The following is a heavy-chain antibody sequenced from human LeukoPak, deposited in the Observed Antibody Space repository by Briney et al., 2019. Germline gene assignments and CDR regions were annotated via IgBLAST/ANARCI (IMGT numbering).Heavy chain of an antibody. CDR2: INHSGST. V-gene: IGHV4-34*01. Sequence: SSETLSLTCAVYGGPFSGYYWSWIRQPPGKGLEWIGEINHSGSTNYNPSLKSRVTISVDTSKNQFSLKLSSVTAADTAVYYCARKPPVYDFWSGYADYRGQGTLVTVSS. CDR3: ARKPPVYDFWSGYADY. D-gene: IGHD3-3*01. CDR1: GGPFSGYY. J-gene: IGHJ4*02.